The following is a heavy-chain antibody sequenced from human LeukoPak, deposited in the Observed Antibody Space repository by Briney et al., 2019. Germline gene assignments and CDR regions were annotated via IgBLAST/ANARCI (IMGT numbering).Heavy chain of an antibody. D-gene: IGHD2-2*01. CDR2: ISGSGGST. V-gene: IGHV3-23*01. J-gene: IGHJ6*02. Sequence: GGSLRLSCAASGFTFSTYAMGWVRQAPGKGLEWVSAISGSGGSTYYADSVKGRFTISRDNSENTLYLQMNSLRAEDTAAYYCAKVLSEYQLLSGKYYYYGMDVWGQGTTVTVSS. CDR3: AKVLSEYQLLSGKYYYYGMDV. CDR1: GFTFSTYA.